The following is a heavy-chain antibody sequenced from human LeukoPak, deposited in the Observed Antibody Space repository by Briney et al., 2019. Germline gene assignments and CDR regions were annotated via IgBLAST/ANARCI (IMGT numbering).Heavy chain of an antibody. CDR3: AKDQSPIAVAGVYFDY. CDR2: ISYDGSNK. Sequence: GGSLRLSCAASGFTSSSYGMHWVRQAPGKGLEWVAVISYDGSNKYYADSVKGRFTISRDNSKNTLYLQMNSLRAEDTAVYYCAKDQSPIAVAGVYFDYWGQGTLVTVSS. V-gene: IGHV3-30*18. CDR1: GFTSSSYG. J-gene: IGHJ4*02. D-gene: IGHD6-19*01.